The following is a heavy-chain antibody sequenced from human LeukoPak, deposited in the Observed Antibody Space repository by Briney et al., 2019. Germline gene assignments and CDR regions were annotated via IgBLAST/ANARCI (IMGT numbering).Heavy chain of an antibody. CDR2: ITSSNNYI. CDR3: ARAIGSGSYYEWPYYYYMDV. V-gene: IGHV3-21*01. CDR1: GFTFSSYS. Sequence: GGSLGLSCAASGFTFSSYSMNWVRQAPGKGLEWVSSITSSNNYIYYGDSVKGRFTISRDDAKNSLFLQMNSLRAEDTATYYCARAIGSGSYYEWPYYYYMDVWGKGTTVTISS. J-gene: IGHJ6*03. D-gene: IGHD3-10*01.